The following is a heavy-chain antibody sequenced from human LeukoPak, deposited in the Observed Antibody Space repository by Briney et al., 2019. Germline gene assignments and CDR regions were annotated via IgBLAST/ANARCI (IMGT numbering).Heavy chain of an antibody. J-gene: IGHJ5*02. Sequence: SETLSLTCTVSVGSISIYFWSWIRQPPGKGLEWIGYIYNSGSTNYNPSLKSRVTMSVDTSKNQFSLKLSSVTAADTAVYYCATHLIREEYSSSSIGFDPWGQGTLVTVSS. CDR3: ATHLIREEYSSSSIGFDP. CDR2: IYNSGST. V-gene: IGHV4-59*08. CDR1: VGSISIYF. D-gene: IGHD6-6*01.